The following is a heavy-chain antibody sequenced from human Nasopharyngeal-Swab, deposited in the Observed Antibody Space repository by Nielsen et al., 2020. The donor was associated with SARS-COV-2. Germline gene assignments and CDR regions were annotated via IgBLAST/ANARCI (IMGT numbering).Heavy chain of an antibody. V-gene: IGHV1-2*06. CDR3: ARIDTVTTETGY. J-gene: IGHJ4*02. CDR2: INANNGGT. D-gene: IGHD4-17*01. CDR1: GYTFTGYY. Sequence: SVKVSCKASGYTFTGYYLHWVRQAPGQGLEWMGRINANNGGTYYAQKFQGRVTMTRDTSISTAYMELSRLRSDDTAVYYCARIDTVTTETGYWGQGTLVTVSS.